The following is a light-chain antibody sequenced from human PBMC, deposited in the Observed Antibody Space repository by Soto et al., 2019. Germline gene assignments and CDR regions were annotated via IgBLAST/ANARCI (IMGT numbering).Light chain of an antibody. Sequence: DIQMTQSPSSLPASVGDSVTITCRASQAINKYLNWYQHKAGQAPKLLIYGASSLHKGGPAKFRGSGAGTSFTRTVSSRQPEDFATYYWQQSYTTPGTFGRGTTVDIK. V-gene: IGKV1-39*01. CDR2: GAS. CDR3: QQSYTTPGT. J-gene: IGKJ1*01. CDR1: QAINKY.